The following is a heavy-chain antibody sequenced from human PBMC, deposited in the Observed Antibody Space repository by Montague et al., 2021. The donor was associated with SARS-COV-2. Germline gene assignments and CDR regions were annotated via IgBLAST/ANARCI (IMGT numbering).Heavy chain of an antibody. CDR2: ISSSGSTI. CDR3: ARVFETVGAMDRNDY. J-gene: IGHJ4*02. CDR1: GFSFNANW. D-gene: IGHD1-26*01. Sequence: SLRLSCAASGFSFNANWMHWVRQAPGKGLEWVSYISSSGSTIYYADSVKGRYTISRDNAENSLYLQMNSLRAEDTAVYYCARVFETVGAMDRNDYWGQGTLVTVSS. V-gene: IGHV3-48*03.